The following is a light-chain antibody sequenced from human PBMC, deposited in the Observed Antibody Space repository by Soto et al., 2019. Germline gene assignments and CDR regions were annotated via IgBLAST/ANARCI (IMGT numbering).Light chain of an antibody. Sequence: DIQMTQSPSTLSASVGDRVTITCRASQSISTWLAWYQQKPGKAPKLLIYDASSLESGVPSRFSGSGSGTEFTLTISSLQPDDFATYYCQHYNGYPLTFGVGTKVEIK. CDR1: QSISTW. J-gene: IGKJ4*01. CDR2: DAS. V-gene: IGKV1-5*01. CDR3: QHYNGYPLT.